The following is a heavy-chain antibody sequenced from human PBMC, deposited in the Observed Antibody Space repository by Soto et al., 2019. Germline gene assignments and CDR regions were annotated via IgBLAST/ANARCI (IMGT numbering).Heavy chain of an antibody. V-gene: IGHV3-9*01. Sequence: EAQLVESGGGLVQPGRSLRLSCAASGFTFDDFAMHWVRQAPGKGLEWVSGINWSGGSSGYSDSVKGRFTISRDNAKNSLSLQMNSLRVEDTALFFCVKANDQQLVEGGPFDMWGRGTMVTVSS. CDR1: GFTFDDFA. D-gene: IGHD6-13*01. CDR3: VKANDQQLVEGGPFDM. CDR2: INWSGGSS. J-gene: IGHJ3*02.